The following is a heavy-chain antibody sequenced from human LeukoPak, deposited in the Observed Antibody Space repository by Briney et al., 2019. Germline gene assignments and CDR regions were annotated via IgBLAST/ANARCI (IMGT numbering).Heavy chain of an antibody. J-gene: IGHJ3*02. Sequence: PGGSLRLSCAASGFTFGSYGMHWVRQAPGKGLEWVAVISYDGSNKYYADSVKGRFTISRDNSKNTLYLQMNSLRAEDTAVYYCAKIPAGGGDSARAFDIWGQGTMVTVSS. D-gene: IGHD2-21*02. CDR3: AKIPAGGGDSARAFDI. CDR2: ISYDGSNK. V-gene: IGHV3-30*18. CDR1: GFTFGSYG.